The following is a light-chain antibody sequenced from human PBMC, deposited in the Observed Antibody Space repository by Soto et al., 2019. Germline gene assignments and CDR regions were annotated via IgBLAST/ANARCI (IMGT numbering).Light chain of an antibody. CDR2: EVT. V-gene: IGLV2-8*01. Sequence: QSVLTQPPSASGSPGQSVTISCTGTSSDVGGYDYVSWYQQHPGKAPKLMIYEVTNRPSGAPDRFSGSKSGNTASLTVSGLQAEDEADYYCSSYAGSNNFVFGTGTKVTVL. CDR1: SSDVGGYDY. CDR3: SSYAGSNNFV. J-gene: IGLJ1*01.